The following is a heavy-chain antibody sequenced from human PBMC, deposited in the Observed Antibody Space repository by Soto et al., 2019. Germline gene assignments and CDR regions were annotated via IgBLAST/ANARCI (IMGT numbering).Heavy chain of an antibody. CDR2: INPNSGGT. J-gene: IGHJ6*02. CDR3: ARGESKRSGYDFWSGYYTPHIYYYYYYGMDV. V-gene: IGHV1-2*04. Sequence: ASVQVSCKASGYTFTGYYMHWVRQAPGQGLEWMGWINPNSGGTNYAQKFQGWVTMTRDTSISTAYMELSRLRSDDTAVYYCARGESKRSGYDFWSGYYTPHIYYYYYYGMDVWGQGATVTVSS. D-gene: IGHD3-3*01. CDR1: GYTFTGYY.